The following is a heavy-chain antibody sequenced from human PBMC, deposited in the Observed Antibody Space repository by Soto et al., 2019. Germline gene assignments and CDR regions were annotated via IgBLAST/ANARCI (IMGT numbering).Heavy chain of an antibody. CDR1: GYTFTSYY. CDR3: ASSQPTTIFGVVIIARPYYYYYGMDV. D-gene: IGHD3-3*01. J-gene: IGHJ6*02. CDR2: INPSGGST. V-gene: IGHV1-46*01. Sequence: XSVKVSCKASGYTFTSYYMHWVRQAPGQGLEWLGIINPSGGSTSYAQKFQGRVTMTRDTSTSTVYMELSSLRSEDTAVYYCASSQPTTIFGVVIIARPYYYYYGMDVWGQGTTVTVSS.